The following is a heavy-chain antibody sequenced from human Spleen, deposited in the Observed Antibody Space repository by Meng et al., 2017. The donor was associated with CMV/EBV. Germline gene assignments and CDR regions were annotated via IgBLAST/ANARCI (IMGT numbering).Heavy chain of an antibody. CDR1: GFTFSSYA. J-gene: IGHJ4*02. V-gene: IGHV3-23*01. CDR2: ISGSGGST. D-gene: IGHD6-25*01. CDR3: ARGDGSY. Sequence: GESLKISCAASGFTFSSYAMSWVRQAPGKGLEWVSAISGSGGSTYYADSVKGRFTVSRDNSKNTLYLQMNSLRAEDTAVYYCARGDGSYWGQGTLVTVSS.